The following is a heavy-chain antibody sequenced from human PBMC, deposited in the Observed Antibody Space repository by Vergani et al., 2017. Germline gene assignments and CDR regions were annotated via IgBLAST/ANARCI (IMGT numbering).Heavy chain of an antibody. V-gene: IGHV4-34*01. Sequence: QVQLQQWGAGLLKPSETLSLTCAVYGGSFNSYYWNWIRQPPGKGLEWIGEINHSGNTNYNPSLKCRVTISVDTSKNHFSLKLRSVTAADTAVYYFARGVYCSSTSCYLTTGSRWVDPWGQGTLVTVSS. J-gene: IGHJ5*02. D-gene: IGHD2-2*01. CDR3: ARGVYCSSTSCYLTTGSRWVDP. CDR2: INHSGNT. CDR1: GGSFNSYY.